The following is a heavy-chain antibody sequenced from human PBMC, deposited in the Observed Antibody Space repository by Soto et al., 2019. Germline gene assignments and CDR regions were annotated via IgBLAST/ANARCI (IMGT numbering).Heavy chain of an antibody. D-gene: IGHD2-8*01. Sequence: EVQVVESGGGLVKPGGSLRLSCATSGFTLSKAWMNWVRQAPGKGLEWVGRIRSTTDGGTTDYAAPVKGRFTISRDDSKNTLYLQMNSLKTEDTAVYYCVTDQVYFQHWGQGTLVTVSS. V-gene: IGHV3-15*07. CDR1: GFTLSKAW. J-gene: IGHJ1*01. CDR3: VTDQVYFQH. CDR2: IRSTTDGGTT.